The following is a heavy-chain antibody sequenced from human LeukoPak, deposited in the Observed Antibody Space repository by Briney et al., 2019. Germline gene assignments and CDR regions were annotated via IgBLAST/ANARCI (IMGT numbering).Heavy chain of an antibody. CDR3: AKESHSSTRLNWFDP. V-gene: IGHV3-9*01. Sequence: PGRPLRLSCAASGFTFDDYAMHWVRQAPGKGLEWVSGISWNSGSIGYADSVKGRFTISRDNAKNSLYLQMNSLRAEDTALYYCAKESHSSTRLNWFDPWGQGTLVTVSS. D-gene: IGHD6-13*01. CDR2: ISWNSGSI. J-gene: IGHJ5*02. CDR1: GFTFDDYA.